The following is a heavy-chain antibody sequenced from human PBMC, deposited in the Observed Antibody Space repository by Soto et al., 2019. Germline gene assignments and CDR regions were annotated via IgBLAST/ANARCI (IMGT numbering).Heavy chain of an antibody. CDR3: AREGLSIAARYYYYGMDV. CDR2: IIPIFGTA. V-gene: IGHV1-69*13. D-gene: IGHD6-6*01. J-gene: IGHJ6*02. Sequence: ASVKVSCKASGGTFSSYAISWVRQAPGQGLEWMGGIIPIFGTANYAQKFQGRVTITADESTSTAYMELSSLRSEDTAVYYCAREGLSIAARYYYYGMDVWGQGTTVTVSS. CDR1: GGTFSSYA.